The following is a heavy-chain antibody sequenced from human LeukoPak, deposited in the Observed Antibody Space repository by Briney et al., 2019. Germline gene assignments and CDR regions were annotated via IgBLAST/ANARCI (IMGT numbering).Heavy chain of an antibody. D-gene: IGHD6-6*01. Sequence: SETLSLTCTVSGGSISNYYWTWIRQPPGKGLEWIGYINYSGSTNYNPSLNSRVTISVDTSKNQFSLKLSSVTAADTAVYYCARYSSSSLGAGGFDYWGQGILVTVSS. CDR1: GGSISNYY. V-gene: IGHV4-59*08. J-gene: IGHJ4*02. CDR2: INYSGST. CDR3: ARYSSSSLGAGGFDY.